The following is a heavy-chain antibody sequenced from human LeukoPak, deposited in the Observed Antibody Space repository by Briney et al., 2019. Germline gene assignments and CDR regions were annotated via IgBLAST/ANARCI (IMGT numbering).Heavy chain of an antibody. Sequence: GESLKISCKGSGYTFSTHWIGWVRQMPGKGLEWMGIIYPGDSDTRYSPSFQGQVTISADKSVTTAYLQWGSLKASDTAMYYCARVRVGATGGLYYYYYMDVWGKGTTVTVSS. J-gene: IGHJ6*03. D-gene: IGHD3-16*01. V-gene: IGHV5-51*01. CDR3: ARVRVGATGGLYYYYYMDV. CDR1: GYTFSTHW. CDR2: IYPGDSDT.